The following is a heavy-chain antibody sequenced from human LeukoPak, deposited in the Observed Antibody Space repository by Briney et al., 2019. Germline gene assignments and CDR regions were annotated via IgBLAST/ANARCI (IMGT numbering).Heavy chain of an antibody. CDR3: ARDSTRYPLVFDY. CDR2: IYYSGST. V-gene: IGHV4-30-4*01. D-gene: IGHD3-9*01. Sequence: PSQTLSLTCTVSGGSISSSDYYWSWIRQPPGKGLEWIGYIYYSGSTYYNPSLKSRVTISVDTSKNQFSLKLSSVTAADTAVYYCARDSTRYPLVFDYWGQGTLVTVSS. CDR1: GGSISSSDYY. J-gene: IGHJ4*02.